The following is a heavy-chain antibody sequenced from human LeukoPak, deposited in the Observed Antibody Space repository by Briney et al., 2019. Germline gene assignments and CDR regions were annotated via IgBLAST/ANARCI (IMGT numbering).Heavy chain of an antibody. CDR3: ARRYSNYAFGGYYYYYMDV. Sequence: GESLKISCKGSGYSFTSYWIGWVRQMPGKGLGWMGIIYPGDSDTRYSPSFQGQVTISADKSISTAYLQWSSLKASDTAMYYCARRYSNYAFGGYYYYYMDVWGKGTTVTVSS. CDR1: GYSFTSYW. CDR2: IYPGDSDT. D-gene: IGHD4-11*01. V-gene: IGHV5-51*01. J-gene: IGHJ6*03.